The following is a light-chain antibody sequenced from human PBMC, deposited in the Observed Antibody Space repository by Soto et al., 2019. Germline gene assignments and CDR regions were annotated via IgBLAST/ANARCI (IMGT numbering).Light chain of an antibody. CDR1: QSINTW. CDR3: QQYQTYSRT. Sequence: DIQMTQSPSTVSASVGDRITITCRASQSINTWLAWYRQRPGEAPQLLIYDASTLAMGVPSRFSGSGSGTDFTLSISRLQPDDFATVYCQQYQTYSRTFGRGTKVEVK. J-gene: IGKJ1*01. V-gene: IGKV1-5*01. CDR2: DAS.